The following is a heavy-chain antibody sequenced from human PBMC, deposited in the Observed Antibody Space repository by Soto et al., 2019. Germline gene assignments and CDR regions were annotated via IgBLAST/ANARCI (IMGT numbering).Heavy chain of an antibody. D-gene: IGHD6-13*01. Sequence: EVQLVESGGGLVQPGGSLRLSCAASGFTFRSYSMNWVRQAPGKGLEWVSYISTSSSTKNYADSVKGRFTISRDNAKNSLYLQMNTLRAEDTAVYYCARERDSSYWCFDLWGRGTLVTVSS. CDR3: ARERDSSYWCFDL. V-gene: IGHV3-48*01. J-gene: IGHJ2*01. CDR2: ISTSSSTK. CDR1: GFTFRSYS.